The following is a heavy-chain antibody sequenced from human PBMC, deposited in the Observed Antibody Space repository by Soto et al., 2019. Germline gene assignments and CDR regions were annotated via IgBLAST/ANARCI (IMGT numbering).Heavy chain of an antibody. CDR3: ARDPLDYYDSSGGDY. Sequence: EVQLVKSGGGLVQPGGSLRLSCAASGFTFSSYSMNWVRQAPGKGLEWVSYISSSSSTIYYADSVKGRFTISRDNAKNSLYLQMNSLRAEDTAVYYCARDPLDYYDSSGGDYWGQGTLVTVSS. V-gene: IGHV3-48*01. CDR2: ISSSSSTI. D-gene: IGHD3-22*01. CDR1: GFTFSSYS. J-gene: IGHJ4*02.